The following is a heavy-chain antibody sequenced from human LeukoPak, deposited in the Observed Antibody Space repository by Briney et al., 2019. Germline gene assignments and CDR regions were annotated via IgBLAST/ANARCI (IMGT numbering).Heavy chain of an antibody. D-gene: IGHD3-22*01. CDR1: GGSISSGDYY. V-gene: IGHV4-30-4*01. J-gene: IGHJ6*02. Sequence: SGPGLVKPSQTLSLTCTVSGGSISSGDYYWSWIRQPPGKGLEWIGYIYYSGSTYYNPSLKSRVTISVDTSKNQFSLKLSSVTAADTAVYYCARAYDSSGNYYYYYGMDVWGRGTTVTVSS. CDR3: ARAYDSSGNYYYYYGMDV. CDR2: IYYSGST.